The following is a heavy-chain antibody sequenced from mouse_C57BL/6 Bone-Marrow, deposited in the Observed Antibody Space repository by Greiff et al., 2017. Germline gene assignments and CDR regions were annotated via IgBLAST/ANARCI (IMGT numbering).Heavy chain of an antibody. CDR1: GFTFSDYG. Sequence: EVKLQESGGGLVQPGGSLKLSCAASGFTFSDYGMAWVRQAPRKGPEWVAFISNLAYSIYYADTVTGRFTISRENAKNTLYLEMSSLRSEYTAMDYCARRTTVVPYAMDYWGQGTSVTVSS. CDR3: ARRTTVVPYAMDY. V-gene: IGHV5-15*04. D-gene: IGHD1-1*01. J-gene: IGHJ4*01. CDR2: ISNLAYSI.